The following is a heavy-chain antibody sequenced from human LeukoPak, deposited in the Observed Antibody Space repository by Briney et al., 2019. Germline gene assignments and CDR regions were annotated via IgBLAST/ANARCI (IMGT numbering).Heavy chain of an antibody. CDR2: TRCDGSNK. J-gene: IGHJ4*02. V-gene: IGHV3-30*02. Sequence: PGGSLRLSCAASGFTFSSYGMYWVRQAPGKGLEWVAFTRCDGSNKYYADSVKGRFTISRDNAKNSLYLQMNSLRAEDTAVYYCARIGSYYVDGRRPSNYWGKGTLVTVSS. D-gene: IGHD1-26*01. CDR3: ARIGSYYVDGRRPSNY. CDR1: GFTFSSYG.